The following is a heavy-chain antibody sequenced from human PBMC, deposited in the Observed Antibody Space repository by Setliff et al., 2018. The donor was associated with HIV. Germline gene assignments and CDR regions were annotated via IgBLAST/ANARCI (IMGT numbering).Heavy chain of an antibody. CDR1: GGSISSSSYY. Sequence: SETLSLTCAVSGGSISSSSYYWGWIRQPPGKGLEWIGSIYNDGSTNYNPSLKSRVTISVDTSKNQFSLKLSSVTAADTAVYYCATGGHRLHDYWGQGTLVTVSS. J-gene: IGHJ4*02. CDR2: IYNDGST. D-gene: IGHD1-26*01. V-gene: IGHV4-39*07. CDR3: ATGGHRLHDY.